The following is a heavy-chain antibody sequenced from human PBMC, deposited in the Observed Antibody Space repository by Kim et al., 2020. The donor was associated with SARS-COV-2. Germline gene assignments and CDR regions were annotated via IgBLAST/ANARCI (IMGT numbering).Heavy chain of an antibody. J-gene: IGHJ4*02. V-gene: IGHV5-51*01. CDR2: IYPGDSDT. CDR3: ARRGYYDSSGYANFDY. Sequence: GESLKISCKGSGYGFTSYWIGWVRQMPGKGLEWMGIIYPGDSDTRYSPSFQGQVTISADKSISTAYLQWSSLKASDTAMYYCARRGYYDSSGYANFDYWGQGTLVTVSS. CDR1: GYGFTSYW. D-gene: IGHD3-22*01.